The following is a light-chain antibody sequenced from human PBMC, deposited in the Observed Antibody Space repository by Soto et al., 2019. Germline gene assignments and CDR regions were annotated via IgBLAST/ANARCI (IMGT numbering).Light chain of an antibody. CDR1: QSISNW. Sequence: DIQMTQSPSTLSASVGDTVTITCRASQSISNWLALYQQKPGPAPKLLIHKASTLESGVPSRFSGSGSGTKFTLTISSLQPDDFATFYCQQYDRFQYTFGQGTKLEIK. J-gene: IGKJ2*01. CDR2: KAS. V-gene: IGKV1-5*03. CDR3: QQYDRFQYT.